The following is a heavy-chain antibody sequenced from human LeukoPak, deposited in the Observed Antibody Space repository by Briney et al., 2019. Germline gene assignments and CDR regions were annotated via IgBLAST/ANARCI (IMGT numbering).Heavy chain of an antibody. J-gene: IGHJ4*02. CDR1: GGSINSYY. Sequence: SETLSLTCTVSGGSINSYYWSWIRQPPGKGLEWIGYIYYSGSTNYNPSLKSRVTISVDTSKNQFSLKLSSVTAADTAVYYCARHSNYYDSLWAQGTLVTVSS. CDR3: ARHSNYYDSL. CDR2: IYYSGST. D-gene: IGHD3-22*01. V-gene: IGHV4-59*08.